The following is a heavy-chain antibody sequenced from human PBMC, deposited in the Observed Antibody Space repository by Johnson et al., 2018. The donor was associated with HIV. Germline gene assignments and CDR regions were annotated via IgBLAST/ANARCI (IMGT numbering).Heavy chain of an antibody. CDR2: ISYDGSNK. CDR3: AKGDCDCTDDFCYVDAFDM. CDR1: GFTFSRYW. V-gene: IGHV3-30*18. J-gene: IGHJ3*02. Sequence: VQLVESGGGLVQPGGSLRLSCAGSGFTFSRYWMHWVRQAPGKGLVWVAVISYDGSNKYSADSVKGRFIISRDNSKNTLYLQMNSLSSEDTGVFYCAKGDCDCTDDFCYVDAFDMWGQGTMVTVSS. D-gene: IGHD2-8*01.